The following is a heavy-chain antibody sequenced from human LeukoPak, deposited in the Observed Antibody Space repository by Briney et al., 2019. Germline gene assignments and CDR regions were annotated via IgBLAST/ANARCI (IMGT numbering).Heavy chain of an antibody. CDR3: ARDGGYCSSTSCYSPYYYYMDV. Sequence: GASVKVSCKASGGTFSSYAISWVRQAPGQGLEWMGGIIPIFGTANYAQKFQGRVTITTDESTSTAYMELSSLRSEDTAVYYCARDGGYCSSTSCYSPYYYYMDVWGKGTTVTVSS. CDR1: GGTFSSYA. D-gene: IGHD2-2*02. CDR2: IIPIFGTA. V-gene: IGHV1-69*05. J-gene: IGHJ6*03.